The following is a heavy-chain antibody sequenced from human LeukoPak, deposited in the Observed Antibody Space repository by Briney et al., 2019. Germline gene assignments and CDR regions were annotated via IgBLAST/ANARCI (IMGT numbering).Heavy chain of an antibody. D-gene: IGHD3-3*01. CDR3: ARDRYDFWSGRPLSGPIDY. CDR2: ISGSGGST. CDR1: GFTFSSYA. Sequence: GGSLRLSCAASGFTFSSYAMSWVRQAPGKGLEWVSAISGSGGSTFYADSVKGRFTISRDNSKNTLYLQMNSLRAEDTAVYYCARDRYDFWSGRPLSGPIDYWGQGTLVTVSS. V-gene: IGHV3-23*01. J-gene: IGHJ4*02.